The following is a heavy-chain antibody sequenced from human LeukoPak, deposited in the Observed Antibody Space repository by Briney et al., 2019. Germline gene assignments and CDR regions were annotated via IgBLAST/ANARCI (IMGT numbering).Heavy chain of an antibody. J-gene: IGHJ6*03. CDR1: GYTFTYRY. CDR2: ITPFNGNT. CDR3: ASSREVVPAAHEFYMDV. V-gene: IGHV1-45*02. D-gene: IGHD2-2*01. Sequence: GSSVKVSCKASGYTFTYRYLHWVRQAPGQALEWMGWITPFNGNTNYAQKFQDRVTITRDRSMSTAYMELSSLRSEDTAMYYCASSREVVPAAHEFYMDVWGKGTTVTVSS.